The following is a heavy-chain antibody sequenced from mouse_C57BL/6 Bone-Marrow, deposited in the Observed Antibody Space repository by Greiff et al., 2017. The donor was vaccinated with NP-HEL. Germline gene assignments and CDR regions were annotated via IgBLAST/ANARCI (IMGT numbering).Heavy chain of an antibody. CDR2: IDPSDSYT. D-gene: IGHD2-3*01. CDR1: GYTFTSYW. CDR3: ARDGYYAWFAY. Sequence: QVHVKQSGAELVKPGASVKLSCKASGYTFTSYWMQWVKQRPGQGLEWIGEIDPSDSYTNYNQKFKGKATLTVDTSSSTAYMQLSSLTSEDSAVYYCARDGYYAWFAYWGQGTLVTVSA. J-gene: IGHJ3*01. V-gene: IGHV1-50*01.